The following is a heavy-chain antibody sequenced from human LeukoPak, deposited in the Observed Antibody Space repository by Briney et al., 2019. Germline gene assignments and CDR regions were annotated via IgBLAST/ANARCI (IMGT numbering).Heavy chain of an antibody. CDR1: GYTFSGYY. V-gene: IGHV1-2*02. J-gene: IGHJ3*02. CDR3: GRSGSDAFDI. D-gene: IGHD1-26*01. Sequence: ASVKVSCKASGYTFSGYYMHWVRQAPGQGLEWMGWIYPNSGDTKYAQKFQGRVTVTRDTSISTAFMEVSRLTSDDTAVYYCGRSGSDAFDIWGQGTMVTVSS. CDR2: IYPNSGDT.